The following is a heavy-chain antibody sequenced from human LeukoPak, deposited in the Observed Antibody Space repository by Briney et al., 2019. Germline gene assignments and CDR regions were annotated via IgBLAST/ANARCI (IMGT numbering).Heavy chain of an antibody. J-gene: IGHJ4*02. CDR2: IRYDGSNK. CDR1: GFTFSSYG. CDR3: AKDRVATFRLDY. V-gene: IGHV3-30*02. Sequence: GGSLRLSCAASGFTFSSYGMHWVRQAPGKGLEWVAFIRYDGSNKYYADSVKGRFTISRDNSKNTLYLQMNSLRAEDTAVYYCAKDRVATFRLDYWGQGTLVTVSS. D-gene: IGHD5-12*01.